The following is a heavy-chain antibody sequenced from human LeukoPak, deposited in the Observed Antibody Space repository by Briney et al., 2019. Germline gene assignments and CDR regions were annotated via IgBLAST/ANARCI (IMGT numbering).Heavy chain of an antibody. CDR2: IRSDGSNK. Sequence: GGSLRPSCAASGFTFSDYGMHWVRQAPGKGLEWVAFIRSDGSNKYYADSVKGRLTISRNNSKNTVYLQMNDLRTEDTAEYYCAKDRLTTVVMGYLDYWGQGTLVTVSS. V-gene: IGHV3-30*02. J-gene: IGHJ4*02. CDR3: AKDRLTTVVMGYLDY. D-gene: IGHD4-23*01. CDR1: GFTFSDYG.